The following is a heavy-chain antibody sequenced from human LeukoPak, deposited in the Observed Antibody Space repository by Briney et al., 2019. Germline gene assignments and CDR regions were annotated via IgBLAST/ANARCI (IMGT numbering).Heavy chain of an antibody. CDR3: EASWHY. CDR1: GFTFSSYV. Sequence: TGRSLRPSCSASGFTFSSYVMHWVRQAPGKGLEWVATISYDEDNIYYADSVKGRFTISRDNSKDTLFLQMNSPKIEDTAIYYCEASWHYWGQGTLVTVSS. CDR2: ISYDEDNI. V-gene: IGHV3-30*03. D-gene: IGHD1-26*01. J-gene: IGHJ4*02.